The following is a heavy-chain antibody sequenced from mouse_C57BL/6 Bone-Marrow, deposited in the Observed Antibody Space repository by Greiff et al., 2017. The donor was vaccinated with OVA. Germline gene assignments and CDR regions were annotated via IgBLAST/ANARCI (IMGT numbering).Heavy chain of an antibody. CDR1: GFNIKDDY. J-gene: IGHJ2*01. V-gene: IGHV14-4*01. D-gene: IGHD2-4*01. CDR2: IDPENGDT. CDR3: TTEGGLRPYYFDY. Sequence: EVQLQQSGAELVRPGASVKLSCTASGFNIKDDYMHWVKQRPEQGLEWIGWIDPENGDTEYASKFQGKATITADTSSNTAYLQLSSLTSEDTAVYYCTTEGGLRPYYFDYWGQGTTLTVSS.